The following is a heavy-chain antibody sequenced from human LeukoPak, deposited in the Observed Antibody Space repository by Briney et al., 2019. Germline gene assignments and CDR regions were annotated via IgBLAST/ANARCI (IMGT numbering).Heavy chain of an antibody. CDR1: GYTFTTYG. J-gene: IGHJ4*02. D-gene: IGHD5-18*01. Sequence: ASVKVSCKASGYTFTTYGISWVRQAPGQGLEWMGWISAYNGNTNYAQKLRGRVTMTTDTSTSTAYMELRSLRSDDTAVYYCARIYSYGNGVYYFDYWGQGTLVTVSS. CDR3: ARIYSYGNGVYYFDY. V-gene: IGHV1-18*04. CDR2: ISAYNGNT.